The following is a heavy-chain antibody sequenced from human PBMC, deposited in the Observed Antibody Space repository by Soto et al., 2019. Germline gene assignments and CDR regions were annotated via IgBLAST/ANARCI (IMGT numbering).Heavy chain of an antibody. CDR2: ISYDGRNE. Sequence: QVKLVESGGGVVQPGRSLRLSCAASGFSFSSYAMHWVRQAPGKGLEWLSFISYDGRNEYYADSVKGRFTVSRDSSENTLSLQINTLNPEDTAVYYCARDGCPTGVFFNDYGGQGTLVTVSP. J-gene: IGHJ4*02. D-gene: IGHD6-19*01. CDR1: GFSFSSYA. CDR3: ARDGCPTGVFFNDY. V-gene: IGHV3-30*04.